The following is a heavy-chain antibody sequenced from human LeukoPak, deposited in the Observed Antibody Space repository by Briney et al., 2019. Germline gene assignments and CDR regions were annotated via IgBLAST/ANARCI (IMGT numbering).Heavy chain of an antibody. CDR1: GGCLSGYY. CDR3: ARRGRYCSSTSCDRAFDI. Sequence: PSETLSLTCAVYGGCLSGYYWSWIRQPPGKGLEWIGEINHSGSTNYNPSLKSRVTISVDTSKNQFSLKLSSVTAADTAVYYCARRGRYCSSTSCDRAFDIWGQGTMVTVSS. D-gene: IGHD2-2*01. CDR2: INHSGST. V-gene: IGHV4-34*01. J-gene: IGHJ3*02.